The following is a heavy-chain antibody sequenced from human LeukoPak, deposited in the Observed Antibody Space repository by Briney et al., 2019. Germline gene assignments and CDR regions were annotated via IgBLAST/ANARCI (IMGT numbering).Heavy chain of an antibody. D-gene: IGHD1-26*01. CDR1: GYSFTSYW. J-gene: IGHJ6*03. Sequence: GESLKISCKGSGYSFTSYWIGWVRQMPGKGLEWMGIIYPGDSDTRYSPSFQGQVTISADKSISTAYLQWSSLKASDTAMYYCATNGDDHLYSGSHYYYYTDVWGKGTTVTVSS. CDR3: ATNGDDHLYSGSHYYYYTDV. CDR2: IYPGDSDT. V-gene: IGHV5-51*01.